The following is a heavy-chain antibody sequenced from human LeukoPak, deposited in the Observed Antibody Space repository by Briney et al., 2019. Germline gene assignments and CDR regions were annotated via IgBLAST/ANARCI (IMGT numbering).Heavy chain of an antibody. CDR1: AFTFSSDA. V-gene: IGHV3-23*01. Sequence: GGSLRLSCAASAFTFSSDAMSWVRQALGRRLEWVSAISGSGGSTYYADSVKGRFTISRDNSKNTLYLQMNSLRAEDTAVYYCAKPLSDYTPYMLWGQGTLVTVSS. CDR3: AKPLSDYTPYML. D-gene: IGHD4-11*01. CDR2: ISGSGGST. J-gene: IGHJ4*02.